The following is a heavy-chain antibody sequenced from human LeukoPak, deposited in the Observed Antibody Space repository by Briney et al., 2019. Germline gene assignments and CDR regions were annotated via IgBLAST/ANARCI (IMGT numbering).Heavy chain of an antibody. CDR3: AKWFGEPFFDY. CDR2: ISCSGGST. D-gene: IGHD3-10*01. Sequence: GGSLRLSCAASGFTFSNYAMSWVRQAPGKGLEWVSGISCSGGSTYYAESVKGRFTISRDNSKNTLYLQMNSLRAEDTALHYCAKWFGEPFFDYWGQGTLVTVSS. J-gene: IGHJ4*02. CDR1: GFTFSNYA. V-gene: IGHV3-23*01.